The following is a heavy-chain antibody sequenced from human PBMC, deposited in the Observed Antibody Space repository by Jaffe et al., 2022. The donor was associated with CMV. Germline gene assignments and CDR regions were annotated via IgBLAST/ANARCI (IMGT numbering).Heavy chain of an antibody. CDR2: IYYSGST. CDR1: GGSISSYY. CDR3: ARVAGDLSAFDI. J-gene: IGHJ3*02. Sequence: QVQLQESGPGLVKPSETLSLTCTVSGGSISSYYWSWIRQPPGKGLEWIGYIYYSGSTNYNPSLKSRVTISVDTSKNQFSLKLSSVTAADTAVYYCARVAGDLSAFDIWGQGTMVTVSS. D-gene: IGHD7-27*01. V-gene: IGHV4-59*01.